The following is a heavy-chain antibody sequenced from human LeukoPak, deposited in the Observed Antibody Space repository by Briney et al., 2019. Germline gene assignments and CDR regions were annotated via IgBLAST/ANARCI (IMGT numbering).Heavy chain of an antibody. D-gene: IGHD5-24*01. J-gene: IGHJ6*03. CDR3: ARGAAPQRSYYYYYYMDV. CDR1: GFTFSSYW. CDR2: IKQDGSEK. V-gene: IGHV3-7*01. Sequence: AGSLRLSCAASGFTFSSYWMSWVRQAPGKGLEWVANIKQDGSEKYYVDSVKGRFTISRDNAKNSLYLQMNSLRAEDTAVYYCARGAAPQRSYYYYYYMDVWGKGTTVTVSS.